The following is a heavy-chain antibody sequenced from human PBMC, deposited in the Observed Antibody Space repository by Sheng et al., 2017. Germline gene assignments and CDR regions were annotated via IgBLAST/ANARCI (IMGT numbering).Heavy chain of an antibody. CDR1: GFTFSSYG. D-gene: IGHD2-2*01. CDR3: AKESSGYCSSTSCSAGFDP. J-gene: IGHJ5*02. Sequence: QVQLVESGGGVVQPGGSLRLSCAASGFTFSSYGMHCVRQAPGKGLEWVAFIRYDGSNKYYADSVKGRFTISRDNSKNTLYLQMNSLRAEDTAVYYCAKESSGYCSSTSCSAGFDPWGQGTLVTVSS. V-gene: IGHV3-30*02. CDR2: IRYDGSNK.